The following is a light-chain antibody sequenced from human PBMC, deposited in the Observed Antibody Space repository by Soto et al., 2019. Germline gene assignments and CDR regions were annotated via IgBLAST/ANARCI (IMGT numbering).Light chain of an antibody. CDR1: QSVRSN. CDR2: GAS. J-gene: IGKJ4*01. CDR3: QQYNLWPRS. V-gene: IGKV3-15*01. Sequence: EIVMTQSPATLSVSPGESATLSCRASQSVRSNLAWYQQKRGQPPRLLIYGASTRATGVPARFSGSGSGTEFTLTISSLQSEDFAVYYCQQYNLWPRSFGGGTKVEIK.